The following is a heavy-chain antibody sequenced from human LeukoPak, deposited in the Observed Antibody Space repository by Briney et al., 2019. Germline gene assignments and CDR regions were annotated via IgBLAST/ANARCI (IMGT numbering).Heavy chain of an antibody. CDR3: ARDRYSGSLNFDY. J-gene: IGHJ4*02. Sequence: PGGSLRLSCAASGFTFSSYSMNWVRQAPRKGLEWVSSISSSSSYIYYADSVKGRFTISRDNAKNSLYLQMNSLRAEDTAVYYCARDRYSGSLNFDYWGQGTLVTVSS. D-gene: IGHD1-26*01. CDR1: GFTFSSYS. CDR2: ISSSSSYI. V-gene: IGHV3-21*01.